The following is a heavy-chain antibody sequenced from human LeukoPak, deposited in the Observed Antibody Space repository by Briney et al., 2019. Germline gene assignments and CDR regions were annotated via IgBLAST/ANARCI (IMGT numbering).Heavy chain of an antibody. CDR1: GFTFSSYS. CDR3: ARLGGEPDSSGYYYYGGDY. D-gene: IGHD3-22*01. V-gene: IGHV3-48*01. Sequence: GGSLRLSCAASGFTFSSYSMNWVRQAPGKGLEWVSYISSSSSTIYYADSVKGRFTISRDNAKNSLYLQMNSLRAEDTAVYYCARLGGEPDSSGYYYYGGDYWGQGTLVTVSS. J-gene: IGHJ4*02. CDR2: ISSSSSTI.